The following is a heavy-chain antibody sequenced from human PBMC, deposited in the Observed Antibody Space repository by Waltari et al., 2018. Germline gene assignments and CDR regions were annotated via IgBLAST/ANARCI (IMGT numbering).Heavy chain of an antibody. Sequence: QVQLVQSGAEVKKPGASVKVSCKASGYTFTSYAMHWVLQAPGQRLEWMGWINAGNGNTKYSQKFQGRVTITRDTSASTAYMELSSLRSEDTAVYYCARGVYGGTSAEYFQHWGQGTLVTVSS. D-gene: IGHD2-2*01. CDR2: INAGNGNT. V-gene: IGHV1-3*01. CDR3: ARGVYGGTSAEYFQH. CDR1: GYTFTSYA. J-gene: IGHJ1*01.